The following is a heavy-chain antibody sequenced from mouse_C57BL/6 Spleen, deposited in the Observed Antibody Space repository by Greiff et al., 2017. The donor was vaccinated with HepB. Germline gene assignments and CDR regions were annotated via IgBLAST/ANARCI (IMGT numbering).Heavy chain of an antibody. J-gene: IGHJ2*01. V-gene: IGHV1-85*01. CDR1: GYTFTSYD. CDR3: ARGKDRQGFDY. Sequence: VKLQESGPELVKPGASVKLSCKASGYTFTSYDINWVKQRPGQGLEWIGWIYPRDGSTKYNEKFKGKATLTVDTSSSTAYMELHSLTSEDSAVYFCARGKDRQGFDYWGQGTTLTVSS. CDR2: IYPRDGST. D-gene: IGHD3-2*01.